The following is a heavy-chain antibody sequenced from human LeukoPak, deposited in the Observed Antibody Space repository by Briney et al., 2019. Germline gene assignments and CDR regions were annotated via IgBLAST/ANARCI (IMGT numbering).Heavy chain of an antibody. CDR2: INWNGGST. J-gene: IGHJ4*02. CDR3: ARVRLQGGSYLDAFDY. V-gene: IGHV3-20*04. CDR1: GFTFDDYG. Sequence: GGSLRLSCAASGFTFDDYGMSWVRQAPGKGLEWVSGINWNGGSTGYAGSVKGRFTIPRDNAKNSLYLQMNSLRAEDTALYYCARVRLQGGSYLDAFDYWGQGTLVTVSS. D-gene: IGHD1-26*01.